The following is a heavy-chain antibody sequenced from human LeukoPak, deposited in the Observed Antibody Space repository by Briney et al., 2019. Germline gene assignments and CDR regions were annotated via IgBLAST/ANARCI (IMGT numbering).Heavy chain of an antibody. Sequence: ASVTVSCKASGGTFSSYAISWVRQAPGQGLEWMGWISAYNGNTNYAQKLQGRVTMTTDTSTSTAYMELRSLRSDDTAVYYCASMWNDGSVSWGQGTLVTVSS. J-gene: IGHJ5*02. CDR1: GGTFSSYA. CDR3: ASMWNDGSVS. CDR2: ISAYNGNT. V-gene: IGHV1-18*01. D-gene: IGHD1-1*01.